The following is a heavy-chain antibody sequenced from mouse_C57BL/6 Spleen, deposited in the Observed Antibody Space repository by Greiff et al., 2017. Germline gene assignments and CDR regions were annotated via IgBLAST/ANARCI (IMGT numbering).Heavy chain of an antibody. CDR3: ASAIFYYYGYYYAMDY. V-gene: IGHV2-2*01. Sequence: VQLKESGPGLVQPSQSLSITCTVSGFSLTSYGVHWVRQSPGKGLEWLGVIWSGGSTDYNAAFISRLGISNDNSKSQVFFKMNSLQADDTAIYYCASAIFYYYGYYYAMDYWGQGTSVTVSS. CDR1: GFSLTSYG. J-gene: IGHJ4*01. D-gene: IGHD1-1*01. CDR2: IWSGGST.